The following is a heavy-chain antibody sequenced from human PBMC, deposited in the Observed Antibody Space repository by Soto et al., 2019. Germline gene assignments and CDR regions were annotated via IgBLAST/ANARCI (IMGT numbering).Heavy chain of an antibody. CDR1: GGSVSSGTYY. D-gene: IGHD2-15*01. Sequence: PSETLSLTCTVSGGSVSSGTYYWNWIRQPPGKGLEWIGYITYSGSSNYNPSLRSRVTMSLSTSKNQLSLKLNSVTAADTAVYYCARTPDYWGQGTLVTSPQ. J-gene: IGHJ4*02. CDR3: ARTPDY. V-gene: IGHV4-61*01. CDR2: ITYSGSS.